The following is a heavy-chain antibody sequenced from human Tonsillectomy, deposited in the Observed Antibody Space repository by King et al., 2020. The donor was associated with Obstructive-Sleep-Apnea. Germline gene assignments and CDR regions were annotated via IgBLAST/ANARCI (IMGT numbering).Heavy chain of an antibody. CDR2: ISSSSSTI. CDR3: AREYCSRTSCYDGLDY. CDR1: RFTFSSYS. J-gene: IGHJ4*02. D-gene: IGHD2-2*01. V-gene: IGHV3-48*04. Sequence: VQLVESGGGLVQPGGSLRLSCAASRFTFSSYSMNWVRQAPGKGLEWVSYISSSSSTIYYADSVKGRFTISRDNAKNSLYLQWNSLRAEDTAVYYCAREYCSRTSCYDGLDYWGQGTLVTVSS.